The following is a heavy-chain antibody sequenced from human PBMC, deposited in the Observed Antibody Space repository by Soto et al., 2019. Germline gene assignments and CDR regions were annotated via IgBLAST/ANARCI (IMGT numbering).Heavy chain of an antibody. CDR3: ARDYGDYA. J-gene: IGHJ4*02. CDR1: GGSIRTSY. D-gene: IGHD4-17*01. V-gene: IGHV4-59*01. CDR2: TYNSGST. Sequence: SETLSLTCTVSGGSIRTSYWSWIRQPPGKGLEWIGYTYNSGSTNYNPSLKSRVTISVDTSKNQFSLHLSSVTAADTAVYYCARDYGDYAWGQGTLVTVSS.